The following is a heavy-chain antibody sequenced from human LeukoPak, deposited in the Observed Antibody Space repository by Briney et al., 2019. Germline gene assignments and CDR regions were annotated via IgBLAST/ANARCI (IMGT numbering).Heavy chain of an antibody. V-gene: IGHV3-49*04. Sequence: GGSLRLSCAASGFTSSSYASNWVRQAPGKGLEWVGFIRGKPYGGTTDYAASVKGRFTVSRDDSKGIAYLQMNSLKTEDTAVYYCTRDVGNGWYYFPYWGQGTLVTVSS. CDR1: GFTSSSYA. J-gene: IGHJ4*02. D-gene: IGHD6-19*01. CDR3: TRDVGNGWYYFPY. CDR2: IRGKPYGGTT.